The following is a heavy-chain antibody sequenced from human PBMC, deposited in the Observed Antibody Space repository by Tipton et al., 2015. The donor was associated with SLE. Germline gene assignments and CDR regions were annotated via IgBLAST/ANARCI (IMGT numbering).Heavy chain of an antibody. V-gene: IGHV4-34*01. CDR3: ARGGLKLPY. CDR2: INHSGST. J-gene: IGHJ4*02. D-gene: IGHD2-15*01. CDR1: GGSFSGYY. Sequence: LRLSCAVYGGSFSGYYWGWIRQPPGKGLEWIGEINHSGSTNYNPSLKSRVTISVDRSKNQFSLKMTSVTTADTAVYYCARGGLKLPYWGQGTLVTVSS.